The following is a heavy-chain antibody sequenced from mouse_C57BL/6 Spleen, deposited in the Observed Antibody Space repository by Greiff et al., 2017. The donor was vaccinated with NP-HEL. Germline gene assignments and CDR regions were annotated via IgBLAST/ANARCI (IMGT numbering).Heavy chain of an antibody. Sequence: EVKLQESGPGLVKPSQSLSLTCSVTGYSITSGYYWNWIRQFPGNKLEWMGYISYDGSNNYNPSLKNRISITRDTSKNQFFLKLNSVTTEDTATYYCASKLLYVWGTGTTVTVSS. CDR2: ISYDGSN. J-gene: IGHJ1*03. CDR1: GYSITSGYY. V-gene: IGHV3-6*01. D-gene: IGHD6-1*01. CDR3: ASKLLYV.